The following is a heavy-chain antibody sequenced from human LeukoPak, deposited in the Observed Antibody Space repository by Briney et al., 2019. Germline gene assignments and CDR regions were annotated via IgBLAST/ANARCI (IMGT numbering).Heavy chain of an antibody. CDR3: ARVTLWGSGSYLAYYYMDV. CDR2: ISGSGGST. Sequence: PGGSLRLSCAASGFTFSSYGMSWVRQAPGKGLEWVSAISGSGGSTNYADSVKGRFTISRDNSKNTLYLQMNSLRAEDTAVYYCARVTLWGSGSYLAYYYMDVWGKGTTVTVSS. J-gene: IGHJ6*03. V-gene: IGHV3-23*01. D-gene: IGHD3-10*01. CDR1: GFTFSSYG.